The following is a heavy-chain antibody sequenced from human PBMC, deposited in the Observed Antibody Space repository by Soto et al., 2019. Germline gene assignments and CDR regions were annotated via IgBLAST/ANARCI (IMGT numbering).Heavy chain of an antibody. Sequence: ASVKVSCKASGYAFTSYDINWVRQATGQGFEWMGWMNPNSGNTGYAQKFQGRVTITADKSTSTAYMELSSLRSEDTAVYYCVRGSGSGSYYDPFDYWGQGTLVTVSS. CDR3: VRGSGSGSYYDPFDY. CDR1: GYAFTSYD. D-gene: IGHD3-10*01. CDR2: MNPNSGNT. V-gene: IGHV1-8*01. J-gene: IGHJ4*02.